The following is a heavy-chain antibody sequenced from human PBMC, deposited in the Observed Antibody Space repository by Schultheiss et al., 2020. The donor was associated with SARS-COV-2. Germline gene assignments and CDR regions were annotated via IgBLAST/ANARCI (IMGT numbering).Heavy chain of an antibody. CDR1: GGSISSYY. CDR2: ITHSGNT. D-gene: IGHD2-21*02. CDR3: AQPKAYCGGDCYSHDAFDI. J-gene: IGHJ3*02. Sequence: SQTLSLTCTVSGGSISSYYWSWIRQPPGKGLEWIGEITHSGNTNYDPSLKSRVTISVDTSKNQFSLKLSSVTAADTAVYYCAQPKAYCGGDCYSHDAFDIWGQGTMVTVSS. V-gene: IGHV4-59*04.